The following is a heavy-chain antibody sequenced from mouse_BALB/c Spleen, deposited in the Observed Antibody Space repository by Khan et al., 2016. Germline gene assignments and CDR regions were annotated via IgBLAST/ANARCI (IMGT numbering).Heavy chain of an antibody. V-gene: IGHV1S135*01. J-gene: IGHJ3*01. CDR3: ARSWYPY. CDR2: IDPYNGGA. CDR1: GYAFTNYN. Sequence: FQLVQSGPELVKPGASVKVSCKASGYAFTNYNIYWVKQRHGKSLEWIGYIDPYNGGASYNQKFKGKATLTVDKSSSTAYMHLNCLTSEDSAVYYCARSWYPYWGQGTLVTVSA. D-gene: IGHD1-1*02.